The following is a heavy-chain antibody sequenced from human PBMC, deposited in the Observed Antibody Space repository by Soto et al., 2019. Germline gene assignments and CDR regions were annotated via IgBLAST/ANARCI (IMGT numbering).Heavy chain of an antibody. D-gene: IGHD3-10*01. J-gene: IGHJ4*02. V-gene: IGHV3-72*01. CDR1: GFTFSDHY. Sequence: GGSLRLSCAASGFTFSDHYMDWVRQAPGKGLEWVGRVRNKANSYTTQYAASVKGRFTISRDNSKNTLYLQMNSLRAEDTAVYYCAKDYRYYGSGSYHDYWGQGTLVTVSS. CDR3: AKDYRYYGSGSYHDY. CDR2: VRNKANSYTT.